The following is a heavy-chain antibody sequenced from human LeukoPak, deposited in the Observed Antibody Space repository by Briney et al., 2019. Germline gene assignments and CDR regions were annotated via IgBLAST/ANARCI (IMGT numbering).Heavy chain of an antibody. J-gene: IGHJ4*02. CDR2: ISAYNGNT. CDR1: GYTFTSYG. D-gene: IGHD3-16*02. V-gene: IGHV1-18*01. Sequence: ASVNVSCKASGYTFTSYGISWVRQAPGQGLEWMGWISAYNGNTNYAQKLQGRVTMTEDTSTDTAYMELSSLRSEDTAVYYCATVKYYDYVWGSYRTDTKHFDYWGQGTLVTVSS. CDR3: ATVKYYDYVWGSYRTDTKHFDY.